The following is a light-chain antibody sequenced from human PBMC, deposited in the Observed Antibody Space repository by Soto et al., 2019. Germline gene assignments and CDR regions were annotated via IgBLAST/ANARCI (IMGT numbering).Light chain of an antibody. CDR3: QQHGSSLWT. CDR2: GAS. J-gene: IGKJ1*01. Sequence: IVFTPYRATLTFSPGERATLSCRASHRGSSSRLAWYRQKPGQAPRLLIYGASSRATGIPDRFSGSGSGTDFTLTISSLEPEDFAVYYCQQHGSSLWTFGQGTKVDIK. CDR1: HRGSSSR. V-gene: IGKV3-20*01.